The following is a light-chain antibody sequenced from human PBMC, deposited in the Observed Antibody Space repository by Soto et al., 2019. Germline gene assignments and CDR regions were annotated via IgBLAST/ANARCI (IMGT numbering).Light chain of an antibody. CDR3: AAWDDSLNGYV. J-gene: IGLJ1*01. CDR1: SSDVGGYNY. V-gene: IGLV2-14*01. Sequence: QSVLTQPASVSGSPGQSITISCTGTSSDVGGYNYVSWYQQHPGKAPKLLIYYDDLLSSRVSDRFSGSRSGTSASLAIRGLQSEDEADYYCAAWDDSLNGYVFGIGTKVTVL. CDR2: YDD.